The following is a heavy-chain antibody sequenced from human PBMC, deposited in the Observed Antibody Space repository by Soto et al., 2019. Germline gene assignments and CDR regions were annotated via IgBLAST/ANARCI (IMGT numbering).Heavy chain of an antibody. V-gene: IGHV1-18*01. CDR2: ISAYNGNT. J-gene: IGHJ4*02. D-gene: IGHD3-3*01. CDR1: GYTFTSYG. CDR3: ARTLNEWLLGLD. Sequence: ASVKVSCKASGYTFTSYGISWVRKAPGQGLEWMGWISAYNGNTNYAQKFQGRVTMTTDTSTSTAYMELRSLRSDDTAVYYCARTLNEWLLGLDWGQGTLVTVSS.